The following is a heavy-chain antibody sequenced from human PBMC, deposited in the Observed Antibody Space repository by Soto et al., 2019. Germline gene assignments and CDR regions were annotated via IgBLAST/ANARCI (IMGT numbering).Heavy chain of an antibody. V-gene: IGHV3-23*01. J-gene: IGHJ4*02. Sequence: PGGSLRLSCVSSGITFASRAMSWVLQAPGEGLEWVSTIADSGVDAKYADSVRGRFAISRENCKKALYLQMSSLTSEDSAISYCSRGSTDSYPGSRIFDFWGRGTLVTFSS. CDR1: GITFASRA. CDR3: SRGSTDSYPGSRIFDF. D-gene: IGHD3-10*01. CDR2: IADSGVDA.